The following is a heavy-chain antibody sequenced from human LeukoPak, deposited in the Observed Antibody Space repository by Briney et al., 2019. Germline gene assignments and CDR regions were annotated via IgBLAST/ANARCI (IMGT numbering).Heavy chain of an antibody. J-gene: IGHJ5*02. D-gene: IGHD6-19*01. V-gene: IGHV4-38-2*02. Sequence: SETLSLTCTVSGYSISSGYYWGWIRQPPGKGLEWIGSIYHSGSTYYNPSLKSRVTISVDTSKNQFSLKLSSVTAADTAVYYCARDLGWPDPWGQGTLVTVSS. CDR3: ARDLGWPDP. CDR2: IYHSGST. CDR1: GYSISSGYY.